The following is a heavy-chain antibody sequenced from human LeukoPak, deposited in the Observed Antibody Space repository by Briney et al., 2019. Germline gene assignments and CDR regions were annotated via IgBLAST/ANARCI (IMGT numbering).Heavy chain of an antibody. CDR1: GFTFSSYG. D-gene: IGHD3/OR15-3a*01. Sequence: PGGSLRLSCAASGFTFSSYGMHWVRQAPGKGLEWVAVIWFDGSYKYCADSVKGRFTISRDNSKNTLYLQMNSLRAEDTAVYYCATKGDWNWGQGTLVTVSS. CDR3: ATKGDWN. J-gene: IGHJ4*02. V-gene: IGHV3-33*01. CDR2: IWFDGSYK.